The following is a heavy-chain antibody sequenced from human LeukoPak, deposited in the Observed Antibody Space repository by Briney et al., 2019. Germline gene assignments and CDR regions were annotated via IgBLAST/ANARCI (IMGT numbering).Heavy chain of an antibody. CDR1: GFTFSNYW. Sequence: PGGSLRLSCAASGFTFSNYWMTWVRQAPGKGLEWVAVVTTDGNGAYYADSVKGRFTISRDNSHNTVFLQMRRLRLEDTALYFCAKTLGADCFDHWGQGTLVTVSS. CDR2: VTTDGNGA. J-gene: IGHJ5*02. V-gene: IGHV3-23*01. CDR3: AKTLGADCFDH. D-gene: IGHD3-16*01.